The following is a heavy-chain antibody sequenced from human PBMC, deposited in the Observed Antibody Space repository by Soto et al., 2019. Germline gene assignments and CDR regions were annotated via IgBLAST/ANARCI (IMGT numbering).Heavy chain of an antibody. Sequence: LSCGAAGVTLSSAAMSWFRQAPGKGLEWVSAIIGSGCSTYYADSVKVRFTISRDNSKNTLYLQMNSLIAEDTAVYYCAKALYYYDSSGSPPFDYWGKGTLVTVSS. CDR3: AKALYYYDSSGSPPFDY. CDR2: IIGSGCST. V-gene: IGHV3-23*01. D-gene: IGHD3-22*01. CDR1: GVTLSSAA. J-gene: IGHJ4*02.